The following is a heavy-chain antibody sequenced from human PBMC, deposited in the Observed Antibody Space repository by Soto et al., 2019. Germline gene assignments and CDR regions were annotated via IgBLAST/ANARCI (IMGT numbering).Heavy chain of an antibody. CDR1: GYTFTSYA. V-gene: IGHV1-3*01. Sequence: ASVKVSCKASGYTFTSYAMHWVRQAPGQSLEWMGWINAGNGNTKYSQKFQGRVTITRDTSASTAYMELSSLRSEDTAVYYCARVDSSSWYSWDDYFDYWGQGTLVTVSS. D-gene: IGHD6-13*01. CDR3: ARVDSSSWYSWDDYFDY. CDR2: INAGNGNT. J-gene: IGHJ4*02.